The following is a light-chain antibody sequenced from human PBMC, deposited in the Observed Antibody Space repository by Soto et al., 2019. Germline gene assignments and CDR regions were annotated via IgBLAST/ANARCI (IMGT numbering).Light chain of an antibody. J-gene: IGLJ1*01. Sequence: QSALTQPDSVSGSPGQSITISCTGTSSDVGGYNYVSWYQQHPGKAPKLMIYDVSNRPSGVSNRFSGSKSGNTASLTITGLQAEDEADDTSSSTLLYVFGTGTKLTVL. V-gene: IGLV2-14*01. CDR2: DVS. CDR3: SSTLLYV. CDR1: SSDVGGYNY.